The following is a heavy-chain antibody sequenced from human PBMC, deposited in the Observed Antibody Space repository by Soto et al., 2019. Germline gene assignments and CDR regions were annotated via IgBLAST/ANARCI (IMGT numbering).Heavy chain of an antibody. CDR1: GYTFTGYY. CDR3: SRDIGHMVNYYYSGMDA. V-gene: IGHV1-2*02. Sequence: ASVKVSCKASGYTFTGYYMHWVRHAPGQGLEWMGWINPNSGGTNYAQKFQGRVTMTRDTSISTAYMELSRLRSDATAVYYCSRDIGHMVNYYYSGMDAWGQGTTVTVSS. CDR2: INPNSGGT. D-gene: IGHD5-18*01. J-gene: IGHJ6*02.